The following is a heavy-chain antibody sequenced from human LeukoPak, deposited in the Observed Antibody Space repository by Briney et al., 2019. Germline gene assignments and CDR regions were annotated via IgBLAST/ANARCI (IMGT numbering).Heavy chain of an antibody. CDR3: ARLVGCGSTNCYSPDNWFDP. Sequence: GASVKVSCKASGGTFSSYAISWVRQAPGQGLEWMGGIIPIFGTANYAQKFQGRVTITTDESTSTAYMELNNLRSEDTAVYYCARLVGCGSTNCYSPDNWFDPWGQGTLVTVSS. D-gene: IGHD2-2*01. J-gene: IGHJ5*02. CDR1: GGTFSSYA. V-gene: IGHV1-69*05. CDR2: IIPIFGTA.